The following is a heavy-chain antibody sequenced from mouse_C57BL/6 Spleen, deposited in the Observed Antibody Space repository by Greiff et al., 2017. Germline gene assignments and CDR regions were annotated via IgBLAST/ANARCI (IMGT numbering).Heavy chain of an antibody. CDR2: IDASDSYT. D-gene: IGHD1-1*01. J-gene: IGHJ3*01. V-gene: IGHV1-69*01. CDR3: ARPYYYGSSYSFAY. CDR1: GYTFTSYW. Sequence: QVPLQQPGAELVMPGASVKLSCKASGYTFTSYWMHWVKQRPGQGLEWIGEIDASDSYTNYTQKFKGKSTLTVDKSSSTAYMQLSSLTSEDAAVYYCARPYYYGSSYSFAYWGQGTLVTVSA.